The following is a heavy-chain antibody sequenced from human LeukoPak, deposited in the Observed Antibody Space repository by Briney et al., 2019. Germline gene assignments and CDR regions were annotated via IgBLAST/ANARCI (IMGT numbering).Heavy chain of an antibody. Sequence: PGGSLRLSCAASGFTSSNYKVIWVRQARGKGLEWVSYISSSGSIMYYSASVKGRFTISRDNAKNSLYLQMNSLRAEDTAVYYCARDFGYFWGQGTLVTVSS. D-gene: IGHD3-10*01. J-gene: IGHJ4*02. V-gene: IGHV3-48*03. CDR3: ARDFGYF. CDR2: ISSSGSIM. CDR1: GFTSSNYK.